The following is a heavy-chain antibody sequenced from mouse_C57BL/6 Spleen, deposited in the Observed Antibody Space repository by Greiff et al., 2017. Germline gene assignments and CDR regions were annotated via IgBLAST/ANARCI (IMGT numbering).Heavy chain of an antibody. CDR1: GFTFSSYA. J-gene: IGHJ2*01. D-gene: IGHD3-2*02. Sequence: EVKLVESGEGLVKPGGSLKLSCAASGFTFSSYAMSWVRQTPEKRLEWVAYISSGGDYIYYADTVKGRFTISRDNARDTLYLQMSSLKSEVTAMYYCTRGMTAQATYYFDYWGQGTTLTVSS. V-gene: IGHV5-9-1*02. CDR2: ISSGGDYI. CDR3: TRGMTAQATYYFDY.